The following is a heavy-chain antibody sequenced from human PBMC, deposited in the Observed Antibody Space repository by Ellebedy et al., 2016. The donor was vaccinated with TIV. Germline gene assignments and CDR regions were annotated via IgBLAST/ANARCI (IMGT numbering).Heavy chain of an antibody. CDR3: AKLSGIAAAGT. V-gene: IGHV4-59*08. D-gene: IGHD6-13*01. Sequence: MPSETLSLTCTVSGGSISSYYWSWIRQPPGKGLEWIGYIYYTGTTNYNSSLKSRVTTSVDTSKNQFSLKRSAVTAADTGVYYCAKLSGIAAAGTWGQGTLVTVSS. J-gene: IGHJ4*02. CDR2: IYYTGTT. CDR1: GGSISSYY.